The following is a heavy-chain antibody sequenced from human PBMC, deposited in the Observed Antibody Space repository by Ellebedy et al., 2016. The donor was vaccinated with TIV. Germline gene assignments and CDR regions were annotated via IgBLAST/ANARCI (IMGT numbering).Heavy chain of an antibody. J-gene: IGHJ4*02. CDR2: IGPISSDT. D-gene: IGHD3-9*01. CDR1: DNTFNNYF. Sequence: ASVKVSCKAPDNTFNNYFIHWVRQAPGQGLEWMGRIGPISSDTYYAQEFQGRLTMIRDTSISSAYMDLSRLRSDDTAVYYCAREQYDVLTGDQRGFDLWGQGTLVTVSS. CDR3: AREQYDVLTGDQRGFDL. V-gene: IGHV1-2*06.